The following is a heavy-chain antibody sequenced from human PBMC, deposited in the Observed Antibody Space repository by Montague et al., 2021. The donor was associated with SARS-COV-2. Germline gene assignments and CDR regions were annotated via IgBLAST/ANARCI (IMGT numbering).Heavy chain of an antibody. CDR3: ARQKMGSVTIFGVVMNDRWFYR. CDR2: KKNSGST. CDR1: CGSLAHSRSS. D-gene: IGHD3-3*01. V-gene: IGHV4-39*01. J-gene: IGHJ5*02. Sequence: VSCGSLAHSRSSRVCTRHPCKNCLAFFAKKKNSGSTYYSPSLKSRVTISVDTSKNQFSLKLSSLTAADTAVYYCARQKMGSVTIFGVVMNDRWFYRCGQGTWV.